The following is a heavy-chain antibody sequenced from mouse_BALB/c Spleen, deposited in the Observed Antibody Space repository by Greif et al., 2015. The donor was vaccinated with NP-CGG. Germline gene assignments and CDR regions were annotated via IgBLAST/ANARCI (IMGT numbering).Heavy chain of an antibody. CDR1: GFSLTSYG. Sequence: VQLQQSGPGLVQPSQSLSITCTVSGFSLTSYGVHWVRQSPGKGLEWLGVIWRGGSTDYNAAFMSRLSVTKDNSKSQVFFKMNSLQADDTAIYYCAKNGWDGRAMDYWGQGTSVTVSS. J-gene: IGHJ4*01. CDR2: IWRGGST. D-gene: IGHD1-1*02. V-gene: IGHV2-5*01. CDR3: AKNGWDGRAMDY.